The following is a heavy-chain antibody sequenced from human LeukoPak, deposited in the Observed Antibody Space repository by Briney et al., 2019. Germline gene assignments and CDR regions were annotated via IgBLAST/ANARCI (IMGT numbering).Heavy chain of an antibody. Sequence: PSETLSLTCAVYGGSFSGYYWSWIRQPPGKGLEWIGEINHSGSTYYNPSLKSRVTISVDTSKNQFSLKLSSVTAADTAVYYCARMQVATTLDYWGQGTLVTVSS. D-gene: IGHD5-12*01. CDR3: ARMQVATTLDY. CDR2: INHSGST. V-gene: IGHV4-34*01. CDR1: GGSFSGYY. J-gene: IGHJ4*02.